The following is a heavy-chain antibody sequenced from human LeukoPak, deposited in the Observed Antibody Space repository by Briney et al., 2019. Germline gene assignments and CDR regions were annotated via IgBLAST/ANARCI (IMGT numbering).Heavy chain of an antibody. Sequence: GGSLRLSCAASGFTFSSSNMHWVRQAPGKGLEWVSFISGTSTAIYYADSVKGRFTISRDIARKSLYLQMNSLRDEDTAVYYCTRGTGYSLWGQGTLVTVSS. CDR1: GFTFSSSN. J-gene: IGHJ4*02. V-gene: IGHV3-48*02. CDR2: ISGTSTAI. CDR3: TRGTGYSL. D-gene: IGHD3-9*01.